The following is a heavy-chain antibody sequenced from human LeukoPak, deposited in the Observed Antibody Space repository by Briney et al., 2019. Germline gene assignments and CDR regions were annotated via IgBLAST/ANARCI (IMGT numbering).Heavy chain of an antibody. CDR1: GXTFSIYW. CDR3: ASLDY. V-gene: IGHV3-74*01. CDR2: INSDGSST. J-gene: IGHJ4*02. Sequence: GGSLRLSCAASGXTFSIYWLHWVRQAPGKGLVWVSSINSDGSSTSYADSVKGRFTISRDNAKNTLYLQMNTLRAEDTAVYYCASLDYWGQGIPVTVSS.